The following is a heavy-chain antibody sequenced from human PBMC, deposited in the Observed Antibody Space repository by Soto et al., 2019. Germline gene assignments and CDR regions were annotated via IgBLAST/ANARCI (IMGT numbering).Heavy chain of an antibody. J-gene: IGHJ4*02. V-gene: IGHV4-34*01. CDR3: AREGDHLGKGILTG. CDR2: INHSGST. Sequence: SETLSLTCAVYGGSFSGYYWSWIRQPPGKGLEWIGEINHSGSTNYNPSLKSRVTISVDTSKNQFSLKLSSVTAADTAVYYCAREGDHLGKGILTGWGQGTLVTVSS. D-gene: IGHD3-9*01. CDR1: GGSFSGYY.